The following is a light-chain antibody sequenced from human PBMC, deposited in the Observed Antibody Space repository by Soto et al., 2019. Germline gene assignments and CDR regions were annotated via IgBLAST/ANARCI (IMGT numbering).Light chain of an antibody. CDR2: KAS. V-gene: IGKV1-5*03. J-gene: IGKJ3*01. Sequence: DIQMTQSPSTLSASVGDRVTITCRASQNINDWLAWYQQKPGKAPRLLIYKASTLESGVPSRFSGSGFGTEFTLTISSLQPHDFATYYCQQYNTYSFTFGPGAKVDIK. CDR1: QNINDW. CDR3: QQYNTYSFT.